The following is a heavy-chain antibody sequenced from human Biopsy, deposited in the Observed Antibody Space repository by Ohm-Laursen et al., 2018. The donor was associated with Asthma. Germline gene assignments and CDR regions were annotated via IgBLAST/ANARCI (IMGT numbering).Heavy chain of an antibody. CDR2: ISYDGSSI. CDR1: RFTYE. D-gene: IGHD6-19*01. J-gene: IGHJ4*02. V-gene: IGHV3-30*19. Sequence: SLRLSCTAPRFTYEMHWVRQAPGKGLEWVAVISYDGSSIYYADSVKGRFTISRDNSKNTLSLQMNSLTAEDTAVYYCAREGVAGTHIEDWGQGTLVTISS. CDR3: AREGVAGTHIED.